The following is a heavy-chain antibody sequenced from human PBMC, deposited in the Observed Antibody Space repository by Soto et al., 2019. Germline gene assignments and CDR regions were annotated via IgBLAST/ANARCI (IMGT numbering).Heavy chain of an antibody. V-gene: IGHV3-33*01. J-gene: IGHJ6*02. CDR1: GFTFSSYG. D-gene: IGHD2-2*01. CDR3: ARDQVRIVVVPAATHYYYYGMDV. Sequence: GGSLRLSCAASGFTFSSYGMHWVRQAPGKGLEWVAVIWYDGSNKYYADSVKGRFTISRDNSKNTLYLQMNSLRAEDTAVYYCARDQVRIVVVPAATHYYYYGMDVWGQGTTVTVSS. CDR2: IWYDGSNK.